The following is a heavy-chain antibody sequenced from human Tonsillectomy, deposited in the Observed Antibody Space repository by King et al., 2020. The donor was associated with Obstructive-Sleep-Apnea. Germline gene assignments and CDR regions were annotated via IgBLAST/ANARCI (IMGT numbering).Heavy chain of an antibody. J-gene: IGHJ3*02. CDR1: GGSFSGYY. CDR3: ARGGDAANAPDTFDI. Sequence: VQLQQWGAGLLKTSETLSLTCAAYGGSFSGYYWSWIRQPPGKGLEWIGEINHSGSTNHNPSLKSRVAISVDTSKYQFSLKLSSVTAADTALYYCARGGDAANAPDTFDIWGLGTMVTVSS. CDR2: INHSGST. V-gene: IGHV4-34*01. D-gene: IGHD2-15*01.